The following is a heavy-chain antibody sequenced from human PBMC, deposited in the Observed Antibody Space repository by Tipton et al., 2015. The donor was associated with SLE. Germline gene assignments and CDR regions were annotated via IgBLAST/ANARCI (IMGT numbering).Heavy chain of an antibody. D-gene: IGHD1-26*01. CDR3: ARGGGSYYDY. J-gene: IGHJ4*02. CDR2: VYSSGST. CDR1: GGSISGYY. Sequence: GLVKPSETLSLTCTVSGGSISGYYWSWIRQPAGKGLEWIGRVYSSGSTIYNPSIKSRITLSLDTSKNQFSPRVNSVTAADTAVYYCARGGGSYYDYWGQGTLVTVSS. V-gene: IGHV4-4*07.